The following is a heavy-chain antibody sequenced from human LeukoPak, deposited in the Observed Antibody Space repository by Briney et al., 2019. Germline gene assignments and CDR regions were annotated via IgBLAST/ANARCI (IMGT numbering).Heavy chain of an antibody. V-gene: IGHV3-21*01. Sequence: GGALTLSCPASGFTFSTYTMNWVRQAPGKGLEGVSSISSSSNYIYYADSVKGRFTMSRDNAKNSLYLQMNSLRAEDTAVYSCARGGSQTVTTSLGACDIWGQGTVVIVSS. CDR1: GFTFSTYT. D-gene: IGHD4-17*01. CDR2: ISSSSNYI. CDR3: ARGGSQTVTTSLGACDI. J-gene: IGHJ3*02.